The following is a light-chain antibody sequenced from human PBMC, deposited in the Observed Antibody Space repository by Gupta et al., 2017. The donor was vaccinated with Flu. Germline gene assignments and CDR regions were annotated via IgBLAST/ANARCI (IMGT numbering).Light chain of an antibody. V-gene: IGLV7-46*01. CDR3: LLSYSGARREV. CDR1: TGAVTSGHY. CDR2: DTS. Sequence: QAVLTQEPSLTVSPGGTVTLTCGSSTGAVTSGHYPYWFQQKPGQAPRTRIYDTSNKQSWTPARFSGYLLGGKAALKLSGAQPEDEAEDYCLLSYSGARREVFGTGTKVTVL. J-gene: IGLJ1*01.